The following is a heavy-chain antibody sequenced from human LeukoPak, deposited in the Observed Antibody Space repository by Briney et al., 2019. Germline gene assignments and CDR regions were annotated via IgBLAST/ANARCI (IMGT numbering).Heavy chain of an antibody. CDR3: ARGALIPDF. CDR2: ISKSDGST. Sequence: GGSLRLSCAASGFTFSSYAMTWVRQTPGKGLAWVSSISKSDGSTYYADSVKGRFTISRDNSKNTVYLHMDSLRVEDTAIYYCARGALIPDFRGQGTLVTVSS. J-gene: IGHJ4*02. CDR1: GFTFSSYA. V-gene: IGHV3-23*01. D-gene: IGHD2-21*01.